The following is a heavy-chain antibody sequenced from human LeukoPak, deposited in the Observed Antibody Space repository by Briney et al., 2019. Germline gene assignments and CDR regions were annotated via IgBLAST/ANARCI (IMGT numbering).Heavy chain of an antibody. V-gene: IGHV1-8*01. Sequence: ASVKVSCKASGYTFTNYDFNWVRQATGQGLEWMGWMNPNSGATGYAQKFQGRVTMTRDTSITTAYMELSGLRSEDTAVYYCARKIASTRLGVRYYYMDVWGEGTTVTISS. CDR1: GYTFTNYD. CDR2: MNPNSGAT. J-gene: IGHJ6*03. D-gene: IGHD2-2*01. CDR3: ARKIASTRLGVRYYYMDV.